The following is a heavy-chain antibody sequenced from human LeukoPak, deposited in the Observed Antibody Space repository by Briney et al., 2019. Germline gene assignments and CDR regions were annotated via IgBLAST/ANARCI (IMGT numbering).Heavy chain of an antibody. J-gene: IGHJ4*02. D-gene: IGHD3-9*01. CDR3: ARGADSGYSSDN. V-gene: IGHV3-21*05. CDR2: ISSSSSTYI. CDR1: GFTFSSYS. Sequence: GGSLRLSCAASGFTFSSYSMNWVRQAPGKGLEWVSYISSSSSTYIYYADSVKGRFTISRDNAKNSLYLQMNSLRAEDTAVYYCARGADSGYSSDNWGQGTLVSVSS.